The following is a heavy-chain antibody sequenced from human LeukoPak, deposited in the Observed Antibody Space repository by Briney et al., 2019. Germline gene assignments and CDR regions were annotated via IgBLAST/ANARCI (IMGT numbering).Heavy chain of an antibody. CDR1: GFTFSSYA. V-gene: IGHV3-23*01. Sequence: PGGSLRLSCAASGFTFSSYAMSWVRQAPGKGLEWVSTISGSGAYTYYADSVKGRFTISRDNSKNTLYLQMNSLRAEDTAVYYCAKYFASGSYYKLPHWGQGTLVTVPS. D-gene: IGHD3-10*01. CDR2: ISGSGAYT. J-gene: IGHJ1*01. CDR3: AKYFASGSYYKLPH.